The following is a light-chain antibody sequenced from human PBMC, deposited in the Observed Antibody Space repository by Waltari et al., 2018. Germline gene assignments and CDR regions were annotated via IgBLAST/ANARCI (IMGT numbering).Light chain of an antibody. CDR2: EVS. V-gene: IGLV2-23*02. J-gene: IGLJ1*01. Sequence: QSALTQPSSVSGSPGQSITIPCTGTSSDVGSYNLVSWYQHHPGKAPKLMIFEVSKRPSGVSNRFSGSKSGSTASLTISGLQAEDEADYYCCSYAGSSTFYVFGIGTKVTVL. CDR1: SSDVGSYNL. CDR3: CSYAGSSTFYV.